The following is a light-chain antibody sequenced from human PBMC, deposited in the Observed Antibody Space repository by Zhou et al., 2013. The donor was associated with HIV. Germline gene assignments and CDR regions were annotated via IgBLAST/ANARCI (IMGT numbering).Light chain of an antibody. Sequence: DIQMTQSPSTLSASVGDRVTITCRASQSIGTSLAWYQQKSGKAPKLLIHAASIVLSGVPSRFSGSGSGTDFTLTINNLQSEDFAIYYCQQYSHYPLTFGGGTRVEIK. CDR3: QQYSHYPLT. CDR1: QSIGTS. V-gene: IGKV1-5*01. J-gene: IGKJ4*01. CDR2: AAS.